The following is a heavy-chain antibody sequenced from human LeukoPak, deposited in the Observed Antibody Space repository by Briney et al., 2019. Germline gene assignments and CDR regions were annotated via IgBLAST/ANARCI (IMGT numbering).Heavy chain of an antibody. V-gene: IGHV1-24*01. Sequence: GASVKVSCKVSGYTLTELSMHWVRQAPGKGLEWMGGFDPEDGETIYAQKFQGRVTMTEDTSTDTAYMELSSLRPEDTAVYYCATDRPEYSGYEITGDAFDIWGQGTMVTVSS. CDR2: FDPEDGET. CDR3: ATDRPEYSGYEITGDAFDI. CDR1: GYTLTELS. J-gene: IGHJ3*02. D-gene: IGHD5-12*01.